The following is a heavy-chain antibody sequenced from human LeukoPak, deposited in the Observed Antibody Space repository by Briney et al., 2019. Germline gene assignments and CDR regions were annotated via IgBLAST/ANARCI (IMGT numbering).Heavy chain of an antibody. CDR3: ARARVLYSYGPGRGYYYYYYMDV. Sequence: GASVKVSCKASGYTFTSYYMHWVRQAPGQGLEWMGIINPSGGSTSYAQKFQGRVTMTRDMSTSTVYMELSSLRSEDTAVYYCARARVLYSYGPGRGYYYYYYMDVWGKGTTVT. D-gene: IGHD5-18*01. CDR2: INPSGGST. CDR1: GYTFTSYY. J-gene: IGHJ6*03. V-gene: IGHV1-46*01.